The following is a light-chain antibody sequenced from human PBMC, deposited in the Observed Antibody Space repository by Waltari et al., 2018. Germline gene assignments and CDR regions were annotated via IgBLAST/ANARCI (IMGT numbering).Light chain of an antibody. Sequence: QSVLTQPPSASGTPGQRVTISCSGSSSNIGSNYVYWYQQLPGTAPKLLIYRNKQRPSGVPDRFSGSKSGTSASLAISGLRSEDEADYYCAAWDDSRSGWVFGGGTKLTVL. J-gene: IGLJ3*02. CDR3: AAWDDSRSGWV. V-gene: IGLV1-47*01. CDR1: SSNIGSNY. CDR2: RNK.